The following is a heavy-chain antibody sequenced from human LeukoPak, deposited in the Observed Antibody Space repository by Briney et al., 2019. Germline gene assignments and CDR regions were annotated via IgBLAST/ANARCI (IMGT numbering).Heavy chain of an antibody. CDR3: AKDPFYYDSSGYPRPFDY. CDR1: GFTFSSYA. V-gene: IGHV3-23*01. D-gene: IGHD3-22*01. Sequence: GGSLRLSRAASGFTFSSYAMSWVRQAPGKGLEWVSAISGSGGSTYYADSVKGRFTISRDNSKNTLYLQMNSLRAEDTAVYYCAKDPFYYDSSGYPRPFDYWGQGTLVTVSS. J-gene: IGHJ4*02. CDR2: ISGSGGST.